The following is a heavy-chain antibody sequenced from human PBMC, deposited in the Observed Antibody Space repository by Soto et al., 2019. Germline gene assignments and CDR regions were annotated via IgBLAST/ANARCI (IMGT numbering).Heavy chain of an antibody. CDR1: GFTFSSYG. D-gene: IGHD6-13*01. CDR2: ISYDGSNK. J-gene: IGHJ6*02. V-gene: IGHV3-30*18. Sequence: VESLILSCAASGFTFSSYGMHWVRQAPGKGLEWVAVISYDGSNKYYADSVKGRFTISRDNSKNTLYLQMNSLRAEDTAVYYCAKAGGSSWYYYYYGMDVWGQGTTVTVSS. CDR3: AKAGGSSWYYYYYGMDV.